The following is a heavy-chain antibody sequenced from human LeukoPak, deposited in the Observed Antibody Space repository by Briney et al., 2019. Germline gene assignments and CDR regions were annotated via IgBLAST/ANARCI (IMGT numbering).Heavy chain of an antibody. Sequence: SETLSLTCTVSGDSISTSNSYWGWIRQPPGKGLEWIGSIYYSGNTYYNASLKSRVTISVDTSKNQFSLKLSSVTAADTAVYYCARRSSGYYYSNPNWFDPWGQGTLVTVSS. J-gene: IGHJ5*02. V-gene: IGHV4-39*01. D-gene: IGHD3-22*01. CDR2: IYYSGNT. CDR1: GDSISTSNSY. CDR3: ARRSSGYYYSNPNWFDP.